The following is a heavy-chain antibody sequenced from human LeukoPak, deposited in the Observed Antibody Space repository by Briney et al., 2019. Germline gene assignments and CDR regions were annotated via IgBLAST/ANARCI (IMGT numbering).Heavy chain of an antibody. CDR1: GFTFSSYA. CDR3: AKDPSPITIFGVVSLNWFDP. CDR2: ISGSGGST. D-gene: IGHD3-3*01. Sequence: GGSLRLSCAASGFTFSSYAMSWVRQAPGKGLEWVSAISGSGGSTYYADSVKGRFTISRDNSKNTLYLQMNSLRAEDTAVYYCAKDPSPITIFGVVSLNWFDPWGQGTLVTVSS. V-gene: IGHV3-23*01. J-gene: IGHJ5*02.